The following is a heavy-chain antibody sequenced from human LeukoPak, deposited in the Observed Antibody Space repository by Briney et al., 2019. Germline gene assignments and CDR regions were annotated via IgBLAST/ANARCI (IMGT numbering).Heavy chain of an antibody. CDR1: GGTFSSYA. J-gene: IGHJ4*02. V-gene: IGHV1-18*01. CDR2: ISAYNGNT. CDR3: ARVPADIVVVPTN. Sequence: ASVKVSCKASGGTFSSYAISWVRQAPGQGLEWMGWISAYNGNTNYAQKLQGRVTMTTDTSTSTAYMELRSLRSDDTAVYYCARVPADIVVVPTNWGQGTLVTVSS. D-gene: IGHD2-2*01.